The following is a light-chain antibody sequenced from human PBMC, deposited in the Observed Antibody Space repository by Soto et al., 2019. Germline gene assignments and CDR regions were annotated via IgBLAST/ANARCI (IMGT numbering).Light chain of an antibody. CDR1: SSDVGTYNY. J-gene: IGLJ1*01. CDR2: DVS. Sequence: VLPQPASVSWSPGQSITISCTGTSSDVGTYNYVSWYQQHPGKAPKLMIYDVSTRPSGVSNRFSGSKSGNTASLTISGLQAEDEADYPCSSYITNSTYVFGTGTKVTVL. CDR3: SSYITNSTYV. V-gene: IGLV2-14*03.